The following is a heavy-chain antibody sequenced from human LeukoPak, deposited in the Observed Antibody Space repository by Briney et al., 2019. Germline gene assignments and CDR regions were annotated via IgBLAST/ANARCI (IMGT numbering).Heavy chain of an antibody. V-gene: IGHV4-59*01. CDR2: IYYSGST. J-gene: IGHJ6*03. Sequence: SETLSLTCTVSGASISSYYWSWIRQPPGKGLEWIGYIYYSGSTNYNPSLKSRVTISEDTSENQFSLKLSSVTAADTAVYYCARDRSWYMDVWGKGTTVTISS. D-gene: IGHD3-10*01. CDR1: GASISSYY. CDR3: ARDRSWYMDV.